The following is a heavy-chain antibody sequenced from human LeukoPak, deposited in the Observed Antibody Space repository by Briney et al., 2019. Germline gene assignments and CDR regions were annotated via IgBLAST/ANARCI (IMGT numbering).Heavy chain of an antibody. D-gene: IGHD3-16*02. CDR3: AKGFEVIVIVGGPPKFDS. V-gene: IGHV3-23*01. J-gene: IGHJ4*02. CDR2: ISGTGGST. CDR1: GFTFASYA. Sequence: QSGGSLRLSCEGSGFTFASYAMSWVRQAPGKGLEWVAAISGTGGSTYYTDSVKGRFTISRDNSKNTLYLQMNSLRAEDTAVYYCAKGFEVIVIVGGPPKFDSWGQGTLVTVSS.